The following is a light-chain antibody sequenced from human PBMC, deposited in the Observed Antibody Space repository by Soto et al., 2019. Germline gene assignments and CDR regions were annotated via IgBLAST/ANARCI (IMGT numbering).Light chain of an antibody. J-gene: IGKJ2*03. Sequence: DIKMTQSTSAVFAFVGDRVNISSRASQSINRDLHWYQQRPGEAPNLLISRASTLQSGVPSRFSGSGSGTDFTLTISSLQREDFATYYCQQSHITQYSFGQGSKVDI. CDR2: RAS. CDR3: QQSHITQYS. V-gene: IGKV1-39*01. CDR1: QSINRD.